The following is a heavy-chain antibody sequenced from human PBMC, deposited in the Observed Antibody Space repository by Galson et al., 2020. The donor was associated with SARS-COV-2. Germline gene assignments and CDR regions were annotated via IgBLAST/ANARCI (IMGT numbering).Heavy chain of an antibody. CDR2: IYYSGST. D-gene: IGHD2-2*02. CDR1: GGSISNNYYF. V-gene: IGHV4-39*01. J-gene: IGHJ4*01. CDR3: ASLPVPTQYTASGLDY. Sequence: QTSETLSLTCTVSGGSISNNYYFWGWIRQPPGKGLEWIGSIYYSGSTFYNPSLKSRLSISVDTSKNQFSLRLNSVTAADTAVYYCASLPVPTQYTASGLDYWGHGTLVTVSS.